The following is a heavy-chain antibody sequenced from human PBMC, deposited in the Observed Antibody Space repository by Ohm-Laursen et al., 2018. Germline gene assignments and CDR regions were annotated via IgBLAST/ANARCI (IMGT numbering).Heavy chain of an antibody. D-gene: IGHD2-21*02. CDR3: ARDGKRRVTEYWYFDL. Sequence: ASVKVSCKASGYTFTNYGVSWVRQAPGQGLEWMGWISAYNGNTNCAQKVQGRVTMTTDTSTNTAYMELRSLTSDDTAVYYCARDGKRRVTEYWYFDLWGRGTLVTVSS. J-gene: IGHJ2*01. CDR1: GYTFTNYG. CDR2: ISAYNGNT. V-gene: IGHV1-18*01.